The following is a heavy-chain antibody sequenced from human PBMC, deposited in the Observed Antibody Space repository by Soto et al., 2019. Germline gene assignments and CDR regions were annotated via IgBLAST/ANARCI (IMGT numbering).Heavy chain of an antibody. CDR1: GYTFTSYY. D-gene: IGHD4-17*01. Sequence: QVQLVQSGAEVKKPGASVKVSCKASGYTFTSYYMHWVRQAPGQGLEWMGIINPSGGSTSYAEKFLGRVTITRDTSASTDHMELSSLRSEDTAVYYCARDYGGNPYWYFDLWGRGTLVTVSS. CDR2: INPSGGST. J-gene: IGHJ2*01. V-gene: IGHV1-46*03. CDR3: ARDYGGNPYWYFDL.